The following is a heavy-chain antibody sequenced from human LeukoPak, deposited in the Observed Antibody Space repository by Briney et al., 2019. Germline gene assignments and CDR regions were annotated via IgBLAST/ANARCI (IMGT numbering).Heavy chain of an antibody. CDR1: GYTFTGYY. V-gene: IGHV1-2*06. Sequence: ASVKVSCKTSGYTFTGYYIHWVRQAPGQGLEWMGRINPNSGGTNYAQKFQGRVTMTRDTSISTAYMELSRLRSDDTAVYYCAGRGDAGRGYYYMDVWGKGTTVTVSS. CDR3: AGRGDAGRGYYYMDV. D-gene: IGHD7-27*01. CDR2: INPNSGGT. J-gene: IGHJ6*03.